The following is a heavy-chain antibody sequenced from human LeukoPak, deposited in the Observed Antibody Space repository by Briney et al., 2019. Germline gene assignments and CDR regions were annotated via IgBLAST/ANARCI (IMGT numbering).Heavy chain of an antibody. Sequence: SETLSLTCTVYGGSFSGYYWSWIRQPPGKGLEWIGEINHSGSTNYNPSLKSRVTISVDTSKNQFSLKLSSVTAADTAVYYCARVTYSSSWYPFDYWGQGTLVTVSS. CDR3: ARVTYSSSWYPFDY. CDR1: GGSFSGYY. CDR2: INHSGST. J-gene: IGHJ4*02. D-gene: IGHD6-13*01. V-gene: IGHV4-34*01.